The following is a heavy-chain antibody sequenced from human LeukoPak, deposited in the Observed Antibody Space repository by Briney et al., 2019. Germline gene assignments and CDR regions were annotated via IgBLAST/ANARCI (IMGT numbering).Heavy chain of an antibody. CDR3: GRAFPPLRTSSAGDL. Sequence: PGGSLRLSCSASGFSFSDYDMNWVRQAPGKGLEWVSAISGRSSHIYYGESVKGRFTISRDNAKNSLYLQMDSLGVEDTAVYYCGRAFPPLRTSSAGDLWGQGTLVIVSS. CDR2: ISGRSSHI. D-gene: IGHD3-16*01. V-gene: IGHV3-21*01. CDR1: GFSFSDYD. J-gene: IGHJ1*01.